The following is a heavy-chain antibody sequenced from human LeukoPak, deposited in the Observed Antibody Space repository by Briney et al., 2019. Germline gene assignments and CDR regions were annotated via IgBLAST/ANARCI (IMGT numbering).Heavy chain of an antibody. CDR2: ISSSGNTI. Sequence: GGSLRLSCAASGFTFRDSYMTWIRQAPGKGLEWVSYISSSGNTIYYADSVKGRFTISSDNAKNSLYLQMNSLRVEDTAVYYCARDLFYGSGSQFDPRGQGTLVTVSS. D-gene: IGHD3-10*01. J-gene: IGHJ5*02. V-gene: IGHV3-11*04. CDR1: GFTFRDSY. CDR3: ARDLFYGSGSQFDP.